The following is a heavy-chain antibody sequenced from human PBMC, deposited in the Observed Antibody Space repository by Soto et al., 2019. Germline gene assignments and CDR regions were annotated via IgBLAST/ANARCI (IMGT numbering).Heavy chain of an antibody. CDR1: GYTFTSYD. J-gene: IGHJ3*02. Sequence: QVQLVQSGAEVKKPGASVKVSCKASGYTFTSYDINWVRQATGQGLEWMGWMNPNSGNTGYAQKFQGRVTMTRNTSISTAYMELSSLRSEDTAVYYCARGRWYSGSYFDAVDIWGQGTMVTVSS. V-gene: IGHV1-8*01. CDR3: ARGRWYSGSYFDAVDI. D-gene: IGHD1-26*01. CDR2: MNPNSGNT.